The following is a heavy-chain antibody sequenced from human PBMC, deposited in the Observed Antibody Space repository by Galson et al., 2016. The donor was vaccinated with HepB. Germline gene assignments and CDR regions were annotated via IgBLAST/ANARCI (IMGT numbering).Heavy chain of an antibody. D-gene: IGHD3-16*02. Sequence: SETLSLTCTVSGVSISSSTYYWGWIRQPPGKGLEWIGSGSMYYGANTSYNPSLKSRVTISVDTSKNQFSLKLSSVTAADTAVYYCAGYAYVWGSYRYTLASYFDYWGQGTLVTVSS. J-gene: IGHJ4*02. CDR3: AGYAYVWGSYRYTLASYFDY. CDR1: GVSISSSTYY. V-gene: IGHV4-39*01. CDR2: MYYGANT.